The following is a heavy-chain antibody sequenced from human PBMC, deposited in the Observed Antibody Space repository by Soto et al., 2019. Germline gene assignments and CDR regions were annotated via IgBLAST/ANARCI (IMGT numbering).Heavy chain of an antibody. Sequence: GGSLRLSCAASGFTFSSYGMHWVRQAPGKGLEWVAVISYDGSNKYYADSVKGRFTISRDNSKNTLYLQMNSLRAEDTAVYYCAKDRLLGYFDYWGQGTLVTVSS. D-gene: IGHD2-8*02. CDR1: GFTFSSYG. J-gene: IGHJ4*02. V-gene: IGHV3-30*18. CDR3: AKDRLLGYFDY. CDR2: ISYDGSNK.